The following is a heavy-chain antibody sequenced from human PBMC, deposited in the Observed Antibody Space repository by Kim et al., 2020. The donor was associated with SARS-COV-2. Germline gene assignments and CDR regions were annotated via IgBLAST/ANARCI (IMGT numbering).Heavy chain of an antibody. Sequence: ASVKVSCKTSGYTFTGHYIHWMRQAPGQGLEWMGGINPYSGTTNYAQKFQGRVTVTRDTSISTAYMELSRLTSDDTALYYCVRGGSQRFGYWGQGTLVTVSS. D-gene: IGHD3-16*01. CDR3: VRGGSQRFGY. J-gene: IGHJ4*02. CDR2: INPYSGTT. CDR1: GYTFTGHY. V-gene: IGHV1-2*02.